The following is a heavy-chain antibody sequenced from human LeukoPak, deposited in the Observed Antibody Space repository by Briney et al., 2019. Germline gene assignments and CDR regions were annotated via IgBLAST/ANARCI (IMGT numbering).Heavy chain of an antibody. CDR2: IYYSGST. D-gene: IGHD2-2*01. Sequence: PSETLSLTCTVSGGSISSYYWSWIRQPPGKGLEWIGYIYYSGSTNYNPSLKSRVTISVDTSKNQFSLKLSSVTAADTAVYYCARQGSTSWGYYYYYMDVWGKGTTVTVSS. CDR1: GGSISSYY. CDR3: ARQGSTSWGYYYYYMDV. J-gene: IGHJ6*03. V-gene: IGHV4-59*08.